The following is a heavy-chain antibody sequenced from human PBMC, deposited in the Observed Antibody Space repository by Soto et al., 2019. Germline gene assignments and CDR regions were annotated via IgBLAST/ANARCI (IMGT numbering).Heavy chain of an antibody. J-gene: IGHJ6*03. CDR1: GGSISCYY. Sequence: PSETLSLTCTVSGGSISCYYWSWIRQPPGKGLEWIGYIYYSGSTNYNPSLKSRVTISVDTSKNQFSLKLSSVTAADTAVYYCARRSRTVTILWDYYYMDVWGKGTTVTVSS. D-gene: IGHD4-17*01. CDR3: ARRSRTVTILWDYYYMDV. V-gene: IGHV4-59*08. CDR2: IYYSGST.